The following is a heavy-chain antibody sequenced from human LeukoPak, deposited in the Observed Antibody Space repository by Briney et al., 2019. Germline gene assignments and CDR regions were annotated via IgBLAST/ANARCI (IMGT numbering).Heavy chain of an antibody. CDR1: GYTFTGYY. Sequence: GASVTVSCTASGYTFTGYYMHWVRQAPGQGLEWMGWINPNSGGTNYAQKFQGRVTMTRDTSISTAYMELSRLRSDDTAVYYCARGLRGGSYYYGMDVWGQGTTVTVSS. J-gene: IGHJ6*02. D-gene: IGHD1-26*01. CDR3: ARGLRGGSYYYGMDV. CDR2: INPNSGGT. V-gene: IGHV1-2*02.